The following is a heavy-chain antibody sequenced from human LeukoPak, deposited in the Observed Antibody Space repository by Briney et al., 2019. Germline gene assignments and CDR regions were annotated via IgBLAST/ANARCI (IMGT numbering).Heavy chain of an antibody. V-gene: IGHV4-31*03. CDR1: GGSLSSGGYY. CDR3: ASRTVTTEYFDY. CDR2: IYYSGST. D-gene: IGHD4-17*01. Sequence: PSQALSLTCTVSGGSLSSGGYYWSWIRQHPGKGLEWIGYIYYSGSTYYNPSPKSRVTISVDTSKNQFSLKLSSVTAADTAVYYCASRTVTTEYFDYWGQGTLVTVSS. J-gene: IGHJ4*02.